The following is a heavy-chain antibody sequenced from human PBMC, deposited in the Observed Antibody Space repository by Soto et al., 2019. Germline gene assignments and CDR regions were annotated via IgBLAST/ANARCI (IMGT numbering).Heavy chain of an antibody. V-gene: IGHV4-59*01. CDR3: ARSVAVPGEQIDY. D-gene: IGHD6-19*01. CDR2: VYYTGST. CDR1: GGSISGSY. J-gene: IGHJ4*02. Sequence: SETLSLTCSVSGGSISGSYWSWIRQSPGKGLEWLGYVYYTGSTNYSPSLRSRVSISVDTSKNEFSLRLSSVTAADTAVYFCARSVAVPGEQIDYRGQGTQVTVSS.